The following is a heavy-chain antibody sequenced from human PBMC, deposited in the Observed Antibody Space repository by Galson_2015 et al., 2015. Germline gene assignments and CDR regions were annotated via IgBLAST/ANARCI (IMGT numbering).Heavy chain of an antibody. Sequence: SLRLSCAASGFTFSSYCMNWVRQAPGMGPEWVSSISSSSSYIYYADSVKGRFTISRDNAKNSLYLQMNSLRAEDTAVYYCARGLRDIVATIGFCDYWGQGTLVTVSS. CDR2: ISSSSSYI. CDR1: GFTFSSYC. J-gene: IGHJ4*02. CDR3: ARGLRDIVATIGFCDY. D-gene: IGHD5-12*01. V-gene: IGHV3-21*01.